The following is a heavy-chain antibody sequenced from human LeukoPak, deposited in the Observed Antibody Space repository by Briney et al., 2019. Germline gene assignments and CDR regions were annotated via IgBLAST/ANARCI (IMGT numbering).Heavy chain of an antibody. J-gene: IGHJ1*01. Sequence: TGGSLRLSCAASGLIFDRYVMSWVRQAPGKGLEWVSGISGNGGTTYYPDSVKGRFTISRDNSRNTLYLQMNSLRGDDTAVYYCAKDRIGCSGDCFSDTETFQNWGQGILVTVSS. CDR1: GLIFDRYV. V-gene: IGHV3-23*01. CDR3: AKDRIGCSGDCFSDTETFQN. CDR2: ISGNGGTT. D-gene: IGHD2-21*02.